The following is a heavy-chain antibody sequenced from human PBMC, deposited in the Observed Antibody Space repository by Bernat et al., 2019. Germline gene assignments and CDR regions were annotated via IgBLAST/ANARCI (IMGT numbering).Heavy chain of an antibody. CDR3: ARARDYDILTGYSNFDY. D-gene: IGHD3-9*01. CDR2: INWNGGST. CDR1: GFTFDDYG. V-gene: IGHV3-20*04. J-gene: IGHJ4*02. Sequence: EVQLVESGGGVVRPGGSLRLSCAASGFTFDDYGMSWVRQAPGKGLEWVSGINWNGGSTGYADSVKGRSTISRDNAKNSLYLQMNSLRAEDTALYYCARARDYDILTGYSNFDYWGQGTLVTVSS.